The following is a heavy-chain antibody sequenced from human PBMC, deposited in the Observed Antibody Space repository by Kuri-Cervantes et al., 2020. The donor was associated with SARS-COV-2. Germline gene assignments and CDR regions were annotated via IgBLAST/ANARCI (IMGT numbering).Heavy chain of an antibody. CDR2: IYPGDSDT. J-gene: IGHJ5*02. CDR1: GYSFTSYW. V-gene: IGHV5-51*01. D-gene: IGHD2-2*02. CDR3: ARQNCSSTSCYTGPQGWFDP. Sequence: KVSCKGAGYSFTSYWIVWVRQMPGKGLEWMGIIYPGDSDTRYSPSFQGQVTISADKAISTSYLQWSSLKASDTAMYYCARQNCSSTSCYTGPQGWFDPWGQGTLVTVSS.